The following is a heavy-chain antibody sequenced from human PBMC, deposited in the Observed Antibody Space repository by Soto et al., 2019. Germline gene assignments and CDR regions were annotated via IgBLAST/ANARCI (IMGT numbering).Heavy chain of an antibody. D-gene: IGHD6-19*01. J-gene: IGHJ4*02. CDR2: ILTTGST. CDR3: ARGSAVAGTRLSY. Sequence: QVHLQESGPGLVKPSETLSLTCTVSGASLSNYYWTWIRQPAGKGLEWIGCILTTGSTNYNPSLRSRVSMSVDTSNNTFSLSLTSMAAADTGVYYCARGSAVAGTRLSYWGQGTLVTVSS. CDR1: GASLSNYY. V-gene: IGHV4-4*07.